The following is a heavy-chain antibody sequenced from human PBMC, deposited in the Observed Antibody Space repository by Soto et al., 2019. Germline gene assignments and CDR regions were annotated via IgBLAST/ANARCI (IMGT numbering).Heavy chain of an antibody. Sequence: PSETLSLTCTVSGDSLSTYYWSWIRQPAGERLEWIGRIHDTGRTNYNPSLKSRVTMSVDTSKNQFSLRVNSVTAADTAVYYCARESVSGTYRFDSWGQGTLVTV. CDR3: ARESVSGTYRFDS. D-gene: IGHD3-16*02. V-gene: IGHV4-4*07. CDR1: GDSLSTYY. CDR2: IHDTGRT. J-gene: IGHJ4*02.